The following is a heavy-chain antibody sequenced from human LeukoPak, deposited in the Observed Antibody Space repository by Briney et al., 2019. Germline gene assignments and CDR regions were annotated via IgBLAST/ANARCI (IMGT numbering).Heavy chain of an antibody. CDR2: INHSGST. CDR1: GGSFSGYY. V-gene: IGHV4-34*01. Sequence: SETLSLTCAVYGGSFSGYYWSWIRQPLGKGLEWIGEINHSGSTNYNPSLKSRVTISVDTSKNQFSLKLSSVTAADTAVYYCARVGGRYSSSWAARSWFDPWGQGTLVTVSS. J-gene: IGHJ5*02. D-gene: IGHD6-13*01. CDR3: ARVGGRYSSSWAARSWFDP.